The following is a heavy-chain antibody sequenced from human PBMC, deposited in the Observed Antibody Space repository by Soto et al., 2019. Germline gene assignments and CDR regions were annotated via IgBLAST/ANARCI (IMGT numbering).Heavy chain of an antibody. J-gene: IGHJ6*02. Sequence: QVQLQQWGAGLLKPSETLSLTCAVYGGSFSGYYWCWIRQPPGKGLEWSGEINHSGSTNYNPSLKSRVTISVDTSKNQFSLKLSSVTAADTAVYYCARCIAARPLYYYYGMDVWGQGTTVTVSS. CDR1: GGSFSGYY. CDR2: INHSGST. V-gene: IGHV4-34*01. CDR3: ARCIAARPLYYYYGMDV. D-gene: IGHD6-6*01.